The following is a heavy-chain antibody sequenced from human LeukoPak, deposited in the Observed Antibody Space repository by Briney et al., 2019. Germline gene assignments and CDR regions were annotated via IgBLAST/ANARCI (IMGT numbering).Heavy chain of an antibody. D-gene: IGHD1-26*01. CDR3: AKKGATSGDFDY. V-gene: IGHV3-23*01. CDR2: ISGSGGDI. Sequence: PGGSLRLSCAASGFTFSNFLMTWVRQAPGKGPEWVSAISGSGGDIYYADSVTDRFTIARDNSKNTLYLQMNSLKAEDTAVYYCAKKGATSGDFDYCGQGTLVTVSS. CDR1: GFTFSNFL. J-gene: IGHJ4*02.